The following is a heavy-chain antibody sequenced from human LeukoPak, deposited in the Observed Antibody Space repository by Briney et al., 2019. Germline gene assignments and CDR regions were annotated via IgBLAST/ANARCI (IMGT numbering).Heavy chain of an antibody. D-gene: IGHD5-12*01. J-gene: IGHJ5*02. Sequence: GGSLRLSCAASGFTFSSYSMNWVRQAPGKGLEWVSSISSSSSYIYYADSVKGRFTISRDNAKNTLYLQMNSLRAEDTAVYYCTTGMNSGHRWGQGTLVTVSS. V-gene: IGHV3-21*01. CDR1: GFTFSSYS. CDR3: TTGMNSGHR. CDR2: ISSSSSYI.